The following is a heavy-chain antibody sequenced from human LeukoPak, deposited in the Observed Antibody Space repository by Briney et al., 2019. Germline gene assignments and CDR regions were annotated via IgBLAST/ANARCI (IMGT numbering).Heavy chain of an antibody. CDR1: GFTFSSYA. J-gene: IGHJ5*02. CDR3: ARGHWVVPAARKRYNWFDP. D-gene: IGHD2-2*01. V-gene: IGHV4-34*01. Sequence: PGGSLRLSCAASGFTFSSYAMSWVRQPPGKGLEWIGEINHSGSTNYNPSLKSRVTISVDTSKNQFSLKLSSVTAADTAVYYCARGHWVVPAARKRYNWFDPWGQGTLVTVSS. CDR2: INHSGST.